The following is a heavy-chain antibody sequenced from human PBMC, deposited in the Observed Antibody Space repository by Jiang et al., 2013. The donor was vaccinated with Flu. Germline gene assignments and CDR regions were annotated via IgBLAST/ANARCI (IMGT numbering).Heavy chain of an antibody. CDR2: INPKNGGT. CDR1: GYTFTNYW. Sequence: SGAEVKKPGASVTVSCKASGYTFTNYWIHWVRQAPGQGLEWMGWINPKNGGTNFAQKFQGRVTMTRDTSISTVYMDLSRLTSDDAAIYFCARGILPARFDYWGQGTLATVSS. CDR3: ARGILPARFDY. V-gene: IGHV1-2*02. D-gene: IGHD2-2*01. J-gene: IGHJ4*02.